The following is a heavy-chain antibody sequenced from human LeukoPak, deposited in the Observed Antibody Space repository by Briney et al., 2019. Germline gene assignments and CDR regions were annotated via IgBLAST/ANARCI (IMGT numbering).Heavy chain of an antibody. CDR3: ARVGSIAAAGTPDY. Sequence: PGGSLRLSCAASGFIFSDYYVTWIRQAPGKGLEWLSYISGSGSDTNYADSVKGRFTTSRDNAKNSLYLQMNSLRAEDTAVYYCARVGSIAAAGTPDYWGQGTLVTVSS. J-gene: IGHJ4*02. CDR1: GFIFSDYY. D-gene: IGHD6-13*01. CDR2: ISGSGSDT. V-gene: IGHV3-11*06.